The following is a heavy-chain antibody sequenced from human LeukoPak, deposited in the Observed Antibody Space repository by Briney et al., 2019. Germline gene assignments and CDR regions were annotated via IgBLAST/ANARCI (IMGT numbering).Heavy chain of an antibody. Sequence: GGSLRLSCAASGFTFSNAWMSWVRQAPGKGLEWVGRIKSKTDGGTTDYAAPVKGRFTISRDDSKNTLYLQLNSLKTEDTAVYYCTTSYSSGWYFDYWGQGTLVTVSS. CDR3: TTSYSSGWYFDY. J-gene: IGHJ4*02. D-gene: IGHD6-19*01. V-gene: IGHV3-15*01. CDR2: IKSKTDGGTT. CDR1: GFTFSNAW.